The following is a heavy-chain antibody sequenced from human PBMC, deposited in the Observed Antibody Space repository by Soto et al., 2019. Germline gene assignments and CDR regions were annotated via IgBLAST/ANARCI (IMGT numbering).Heavy chain of an antibody. V-gene: IGHV1-69*12. CDR3: ARDKDRQQLGGNYYYIMDV. Sequence: QVQLVQSGAEVKKPGSSVKVSCKTSGGTFRTSAISWVRQAPGQGLEWMGGIMPVFPTPDYAQKFQGRVTITADESTATAYMELSSFRSEDTAVYYCARDKDRQQLGGNYYYIMDVWGQGTTVTVSS. J-gene: IGHJ6*01. CDR1: GGTFRTSA. CDR2: IMPVFPTP. D-gene: IGHD3-3*02.